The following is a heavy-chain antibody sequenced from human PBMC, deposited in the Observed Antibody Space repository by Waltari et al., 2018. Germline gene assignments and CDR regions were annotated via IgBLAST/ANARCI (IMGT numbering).Heavy chain of an antibody. D-gene: IGHD3-22*01. V-gene: IGHV4-39*01. J-gene: IGHJ3*02. CDR1: GGSISRSSYY. Sequence: QLQLQESGPGLVKPSETLSLTCTVSGGSISRSSYYWGWIRQPPGKGLEWIGSIYYSGSTYYNPSLKSRVTISVDTSKNQFSLKLSSVTAADTAVYYCARQIMYYYDSSGFDAFDIWGQGTMVTVSS. CDR2: IYYSGST. CDR3: ARQIMYYYDSSGFDAFDI.